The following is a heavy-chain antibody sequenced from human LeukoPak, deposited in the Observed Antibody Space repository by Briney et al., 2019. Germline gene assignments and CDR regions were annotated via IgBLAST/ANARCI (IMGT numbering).Heavy chain of an antibody. D-gene: IGHD3-10*01. CDR3: ARALWYGSGKDYYYGMDV. CDR2: IYYSGST. Sequence: SETLSLTCTVSGGSISSYYWSWIRQPPGPGLEWIGYIYYSGSTNYNPSLKSRVTISVDTSKNQFSLKLSSVTAADTAVYYCARALWYGSGKDYYYGMDVWGQGTTVTVSS. J-gene: IGHJ6*02. V-gene: IGHV4-59*01. CDR1: GGSISSYY.